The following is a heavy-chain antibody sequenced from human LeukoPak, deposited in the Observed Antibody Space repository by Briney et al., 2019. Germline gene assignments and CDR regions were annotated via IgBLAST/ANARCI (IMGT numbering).Heavy chain of an antibody. J-gene: IGHJ4*02. CDR3: TTNTVE. CDR1: GFTSTNAH. Sequence: PGGSLRLSCAASGFTSTNAHMSWVRQAPGKGLEWLGRIKSKTDGGTTDYAAPVEGRFTISRDDSENYLYLQMNSLKTEDTAMYYCTTNTVEWGQGTLVTVSS. CDR2: IKSKTDGGTT. D-gene: IGHD4-17*01. V-gene: IGHV3-15*01.